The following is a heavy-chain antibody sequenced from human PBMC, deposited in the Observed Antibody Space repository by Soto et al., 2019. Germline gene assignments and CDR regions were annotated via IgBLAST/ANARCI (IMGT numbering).Heavy chain of an antibody. CDR2: INHSGST. D-gene: IGHD4-17*01. CDR3: ARGAALEVGVDYGDYVFDY. CDR1: GGSFCGYY. V-gene: IGHV4-34*01. J-gene: IGHJ4*02. Sequence: SETLALTCAVYGGSFCGYYWSGIRQPPGKGLEWIGEINHSGSTNYNPSLKSRVTISVDTSKNQFSLKLSSVTAADTAAYYCARGAALEVGVDYGDYVFDYWGQGTLVTVSS.